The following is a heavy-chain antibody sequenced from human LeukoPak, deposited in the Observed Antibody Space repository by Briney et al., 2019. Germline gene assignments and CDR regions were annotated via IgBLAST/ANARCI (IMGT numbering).Heavy chain of an antibody. Sequence: PGGSLRLSCAASGFTFSDYYMSWIRQAPGKGLEWVSYISTGSSSTKYADSVRGRFTISRDNAKNSLYLQMNSLRAEDTAVYYCARRDGYNSYYYGMDVWGQGSTVTVSS. CDR2: ISTGSSST. CDR3: ARRDGYNSYYYGMDV. D-gene: IGHD5-24*01. V-gene: IGHV3-11*06. J-gene: IGHJ6*02. CDR1: GFTFSDYY.